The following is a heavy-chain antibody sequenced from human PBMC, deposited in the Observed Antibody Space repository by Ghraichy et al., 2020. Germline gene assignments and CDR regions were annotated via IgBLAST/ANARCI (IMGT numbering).Heavy chain of an antibody. CDR1: GFTFSNYA. CDR2: ISTNGGGT. Sequence: GGSLRLSCAASGFTFSNYAVSWVRQAPGKGLEWVSGISTNGGGTYYTDSVKGRFTISRDNSKNTLYLQMNSLRAEDSAMYYCAKSPGGGVVAGIEWGQGTLVTVSS. J-gene: IGHJ4*02. V-gene: IGHV3-23*01. D-gene: IGHD6-19*01. CDR3: AKSPGGGVVAGIE.